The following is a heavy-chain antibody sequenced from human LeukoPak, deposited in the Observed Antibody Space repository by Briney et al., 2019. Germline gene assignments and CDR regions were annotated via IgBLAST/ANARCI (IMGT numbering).Heavy chain of an antibody. CDR2: ISSSGSTI. Sequence: LSLTCTVSGGSISSYYWSWIRQPPGKGLEWVSYISSSGSTIYYADSVKGRFTISRDNAKNSLYLQMNSLRAEDTAVYYCARDSYCSSTSCYYRYYYGMDVWGQGTTVTVSS. V-gene: IGHV3-11*01. CDR3: ARDSYCSSTSCYYRYYYGMDV. D-gene: IGHD2-2*01. J-gene: IGHJ6*02. CDR1: GGSISSYY.